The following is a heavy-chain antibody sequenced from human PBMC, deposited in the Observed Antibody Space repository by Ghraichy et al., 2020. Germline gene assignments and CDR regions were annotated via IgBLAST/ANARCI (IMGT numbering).Heavy chain of an antibody. CDR1: GYSFTGSF. D-gene: IGHD2-15*01. V-gene: IGHV1-2*02. CDR3: ARDYGTGGSYFFDY. CDR2: INPNSGGT. J-gene: IGHJ4*02. Sequence: ASVKVSCKASGYSFTGSFIHWVRQAPGQGLEWMGWINPNSGGTNFAQKFQGRVTMTRDTSISTAYMEVSRLRSDDTAVYYCARDYGTGGSYFFDYWGQGTLLTVS.